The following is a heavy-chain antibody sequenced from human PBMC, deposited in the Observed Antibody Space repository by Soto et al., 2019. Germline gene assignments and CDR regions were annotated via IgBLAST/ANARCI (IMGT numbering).Heavy chain of an antibody. Sequence: SETLSLTCTVSGGSISSGGYYWSWIRQHPGKGLEWIGYIYYSGSTYYNPSLKSRVTISVDTSKNQFSLKLSSVTAADTAVHYCARGRRRAAAGKDYYYYYYMDVWGKGTTVTVSS. V-gene: IGHV4-31*03. CDR3: ARGRRRAAAGKDYYYYYYMDV. CDR1: GGSISSGGYY. CDR2: IYYSGST. D-gene: IGHD6-13*01. J-gene: IGHJ6*03.